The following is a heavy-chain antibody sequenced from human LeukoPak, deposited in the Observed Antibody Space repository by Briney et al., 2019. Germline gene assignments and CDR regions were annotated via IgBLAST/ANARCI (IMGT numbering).Heavy chain of an antibody. J-gene: IGHJ4*02. V-gene: IGHV3-11*04. CDR2: ISSSGSTI. CDR3: ARDREGYYGSGSYACYFDY. D-gene: IGHD3-10*01. Sequence: GGSLRLSCAASGFTFSDYYMSWIRQAPGKGLEWVSYISSSGSTIYYADSVKGRFTISGDNAKNSLYLQMNSLRAEDTAVYYCARDREGYYGSGSYACYFDYWGQGTLVTVSS. CDR1: GFTFSDYY.